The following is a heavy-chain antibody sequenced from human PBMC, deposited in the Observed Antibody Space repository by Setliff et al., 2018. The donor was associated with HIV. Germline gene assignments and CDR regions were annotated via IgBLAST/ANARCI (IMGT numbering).Heavy chain of an antibody. J-gene: IGHJ4*02. CDR1: GFTFSSYS. CDR3: ASNWRFGELSH. CDR2: ISSSSSYI. Sequence: PGGSLRLSCAASGFTFSSYSMNWVRQAPGKGLEWVSYISSSSSYIYYADSVKGRFTISRDNAKNSLYLQMNSLRAEDTAVYYCASNWRFGELSHWGQGTLVTVSS. V-gene: IGHV3-21*05. D-gene: IGHD3-10*01.